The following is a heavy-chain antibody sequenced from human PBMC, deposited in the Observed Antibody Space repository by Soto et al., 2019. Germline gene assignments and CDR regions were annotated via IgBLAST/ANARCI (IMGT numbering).Heavy chain of an antibody. Sequence: EVQLVESGGGLVKPGGSLRLSCAASGFTFSSYSMNWVRQAPGKGLEWVSSISSSSSYIYYADSVKGRFTISRDNAKNSLYLQMNSLRAEDTAVYYCARDPALSDYGDYVAPWGQGTLVTVSS. D-gene: IGHD4-17*01. CDR1: GFTFSSYS. V-gene: IGHV3-21*01. CDR2: ISSSSSYI. J-gene: IGHJ5*02. CDR3: ARDPALSDYGDYVAP.